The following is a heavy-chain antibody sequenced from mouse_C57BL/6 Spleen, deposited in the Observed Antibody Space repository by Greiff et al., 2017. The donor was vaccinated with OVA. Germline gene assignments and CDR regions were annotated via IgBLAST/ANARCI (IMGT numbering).Heavy chain of an antibody. CDR3: ARDSYGSSAWFAY. CDR2: INPSSGYT. D-gene: IGHD1-1*01. CDR1: GYTFTSYW. Sequence: VKLMESGAELAKPGASVKLSCKASGYTFTSYWMHWVKQRPGQGLEWIGYINPSSGYTKYNQKFKDKATLTADKSSSTAYMQLSSLTYEDSAVYYCARDSYGSSAWFAYWGQGTLVTVSA. V-gene: IGHV1-7*01. J-gene: IGHJ3*01.